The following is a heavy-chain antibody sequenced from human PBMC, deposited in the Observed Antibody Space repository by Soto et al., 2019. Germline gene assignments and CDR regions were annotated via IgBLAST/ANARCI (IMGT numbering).Heavy chain of an antibody. CDR3: ARGVAGSGFDL. V-gene: IGHV6-1*01. CDR2: TYYRSNWRH. J-gene: IGHJ4*02. CDR1: GDSVSSNTAA. D-gene: IGHD6-19*01. Sequence: PSQILSLTCSISGDSVSSNTAAWNWIRSSASRGLEWLGRTYYRSNWRHDYAVSVRSRITVNPDTSKNHFSLQLNSVTPDDTAVYYCARGVAGSGFDLWGPGTLVTVSS.